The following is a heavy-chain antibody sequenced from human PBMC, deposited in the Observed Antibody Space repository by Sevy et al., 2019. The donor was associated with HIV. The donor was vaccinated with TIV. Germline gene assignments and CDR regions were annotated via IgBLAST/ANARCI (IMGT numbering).Heavy chain of an antibody. CDR1: GYFFTGYY. Sequence: GASVNVSCKASGYFFTGYYLHWVRQTPGQGLEWMGRINPNSGGTNYAQNFQGRVTMTRDTSISTAYMELSRLRSDDTAVYYCARGGGYSSGWWTFDYWGQGTLVTVSS. J-gene: IGHJ4*02. D-gene: IGHD6-19*01. CDR3: ARGGGYSSGWWTFDY. V-gene: IGHV1-2*06. CDR2: INPNSGGT.